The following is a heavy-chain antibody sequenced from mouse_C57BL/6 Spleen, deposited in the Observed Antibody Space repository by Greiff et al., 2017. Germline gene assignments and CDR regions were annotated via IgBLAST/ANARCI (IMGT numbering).Heavy chain of an antibody. J-gene: IGHJ4*01. V-gene: IGHV1-80*01. CDR2: IYPGDGDT. CDR3: ARTGTYYRTMDY. D-gene: IGHD2-10*01. CDR1: GYAFSSYW. Sequence: QVQLKESGAELVKPGASVKISCKASGYAFSSYWMNWVKQRPGKGLEWIGQIYPGDGDTNYNGKFKGKATLTADKSSSTAYMQLSSLTSEDSAVYFCARTGTYYRTMDYWGQGTSVTVSS.